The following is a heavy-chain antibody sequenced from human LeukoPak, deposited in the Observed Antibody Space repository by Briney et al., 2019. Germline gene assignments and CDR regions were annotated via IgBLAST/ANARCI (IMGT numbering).Heavy chain of an antibody. D-gene: IGHD3-16*01. J-gene: IGHJ6*03. CDR3: AKDGSWGDYYFYFYIDV. CDR1: GFTFSSYW. Sequence: GGSLRLSCAASGFTFSSYWMSWVRQAPGKGLEWISGISGSGHYTYTADSLKGRFTISRDNSKNTLYLQMNSLRAEDTALYYCAKDGSWGDYYFYFYIDVWGKGTTVTVSS. CDR2: ISGSGHYT. V-gene: IGHV3-23*01.